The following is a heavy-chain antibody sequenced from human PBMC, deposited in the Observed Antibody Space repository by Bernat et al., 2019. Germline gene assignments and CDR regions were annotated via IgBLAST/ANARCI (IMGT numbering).Heavy chain of an antibody. CDR2: ISSNGGST. Sequence: EVQLVESGGGLVQPGGSLRLSCAASGFTFSSYAMHWVRQAPGKGLEYVSGISSNGGSTYYANSVKGRFTISRDNSKNTLYLQVGSLGAEDMAVYYCARSGYCSSTICNTDYWGQGAPVTFSS. J-gene: IGHJ4*02. D-gene: IGHD2-2*01. CDR3: ARSGYCSSTICNTDY. CDR1: GFTFSSYA. V-gene: IGHV3-64*01.